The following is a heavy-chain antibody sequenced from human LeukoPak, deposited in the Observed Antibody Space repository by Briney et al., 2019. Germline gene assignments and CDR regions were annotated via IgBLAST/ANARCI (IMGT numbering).Heavy chain of an antibody. CDR1: GFTFDDYG. V-gene: IGHV3-20*04. Sequence: GGSLRLSCAASGFTFDDYGLSSVRQAPEKGLEWVSSINWNGGSTGYADSVKGRFTISRDNAKNSLYLQMNSLRAEDTALYYCARDPYSGNYGNDYYYYMDVWGKGTTVTISS. D-gene: IGHD1-26*01. CDR2: INWNGGST. CDR3: ARDPYSGNYGNDYYYYMDV. J-gene: IGHJ6*03.